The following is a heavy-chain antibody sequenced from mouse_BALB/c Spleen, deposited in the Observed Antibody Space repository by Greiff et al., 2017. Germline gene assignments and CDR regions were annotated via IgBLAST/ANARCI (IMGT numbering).Heavy chain of an antibody. V-gene: IGHV5-4*02. CDR2: ISDGGSYT. Sequence: EVNVVESGGGLVKPGGSLKLSCAASGFTFSDYYMYWVRQTPEKRLEWVATISDGGSYTYYPDSVKGRFTISRDNAKNNLYLQMSSLKSEDTAMYYCARGYDYPLAYWGQGTLVTVSA. D-gene: IGHD2-4*01. CDR1: GFTFSDYY. CDR3: ARGYDYPLAY. J-gene: IGHJ3*01.